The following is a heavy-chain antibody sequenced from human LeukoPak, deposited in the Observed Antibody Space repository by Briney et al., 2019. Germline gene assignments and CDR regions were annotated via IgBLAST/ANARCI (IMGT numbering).Heavy chain of an antibody. CDR3: AKGDAPGSLAFDI. Sequence: GGSLRLSCAASGFTFSSYSMNWVRQAPGKGLEWVSAISGSGGSTYYADSVKGRFTISRDNSKNTLYLQMNSLRAEDTAVYYCAKGDAPGSLAFDIWGQGTMVTVSS. V-gene: IGHV3-23*01. J-gene: IGHJ3*02. D-gene: IGHD3-10*01. CDR2: ISGSGGST. CDR1: GFTFSSYS.